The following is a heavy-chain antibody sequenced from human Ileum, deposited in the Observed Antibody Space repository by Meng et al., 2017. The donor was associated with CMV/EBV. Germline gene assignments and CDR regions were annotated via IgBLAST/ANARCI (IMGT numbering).Heavy chain of an antibody. CDR3: ARDRESVGAFDI. V-gene: IGHV1-69*04. J-gene: IGHJ3*02. Sequence: SVKVSCKASGGTFSSYTISWVRQAPGQGLEWMGRIIPILGIANYAQKFQGRVTITADKSTSTAYMELSSLRSEDTAVYYCARDRESVGAFDIWGQGTMVTVSS. CDR1: GGTFSSYT. CDR2: IIPILGIA. D-gene: IGHD1-26*01.